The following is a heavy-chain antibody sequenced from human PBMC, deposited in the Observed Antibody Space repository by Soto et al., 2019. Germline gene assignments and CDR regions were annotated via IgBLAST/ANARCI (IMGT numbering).Heavy chain of an antibody. V-gene: IGHV3-7*01. CDR2: IKQDGSEK. CDR1: GFSFSSYW. Sequence: GGSLRLSCAASGFSFSSYWMTWVRQAPGKGLEWVANIKQDGSEKYYVDSVKGRFTISRDNAKNSLYLQMNSLRVEDTAVYYCAGHYCSGCTCLFDYWGQGTLVTVCS. D-gene: IGHD2-15*01. J-gene: IGHJ4*02. CDR3: AGHYCSGCTCLFDY.